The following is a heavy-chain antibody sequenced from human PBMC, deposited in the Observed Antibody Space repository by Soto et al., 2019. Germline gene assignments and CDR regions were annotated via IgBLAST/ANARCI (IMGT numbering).Heavy chain of an antibody. Sequence: PSETLSLTCTVSGGSISSYYWSWIRQPPGKGLEWIGYIYYSGSTNYNPSLKSRVTISVDTSKNQFSLKLSSVTAADTAVYYCARHAYGDYPRGFDYWGQGTLVTVSS. CDR1: GGSISSYY. CDR2: IYYSGST. CDR3: ARHAYGDYPRGFDY. D-gene: IGHD4-17*01. V-gene: IGHV4-59*08. J-gene: IGHJ4*02.